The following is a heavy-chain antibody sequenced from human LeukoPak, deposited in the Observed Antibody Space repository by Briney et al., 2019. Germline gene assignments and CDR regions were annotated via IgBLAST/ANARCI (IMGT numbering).Heavy chain of an antibody. J-gene: IGHJ4*02. CDR1: GFTFSSSA. CDR3: ARDPGTGAFDY. D-gene: IGHD7-27*01. Sequence: GGSLRLSCAASGFTFSSSAMSWVRQAPGKGLEWVAVIWYDGSNKYYTDSVKGRFTISRDNSKNTLYLQMNSLRAEDTAVYYCARDPGTGAFDYWGQGTLVTVSS. CDR2: IWYDGSNK. V-gene: IGHV3-33*08.